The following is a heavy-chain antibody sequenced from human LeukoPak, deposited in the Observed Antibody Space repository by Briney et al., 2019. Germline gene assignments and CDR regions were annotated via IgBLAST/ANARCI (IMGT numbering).Heavy chain of an antibody. J-gene: IGHJ4*02. D-gene: IGHD6-6*01. V-gene: IGHV1-46*01. Sequence: ASVKVSCKPFGYTFTSYYMRWVRQAPGQGLEWMGMINPSGGSTSYAQKFQGRVPMTRDTSTSTVYMELSSLRSEDTAVYYCARDGPRIAALGEDFDYWGQGTLVTVSS. CDR3: ARDGPRIAALGEDFDY. CDR1: GYTFTSYY. CDR2: INPSGGST.